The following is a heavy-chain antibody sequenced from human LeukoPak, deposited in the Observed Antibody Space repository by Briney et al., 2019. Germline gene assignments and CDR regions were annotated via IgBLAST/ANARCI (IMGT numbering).Heavy chain of an antibody. J-gene: IGHJ4*02. Sequence: PGGSLRLSCAASGFTFSSYWMSWVRQAPGKGLEWVANIKQDGSEKYYVDSVKGRFTISRDNAKNSLYLQMNSLRAEDTAVYYCARDTPRGSSWYEAPFTSPDYWGQGTLVTVSS. CDR2: IKQDGSEK. CDR3: ARDTPRGSSWYEAPFTSPDY. CDR1: GFTFSSYW. V-gene: IGHV3-7*01. D-gene: IGHD6-13*01.